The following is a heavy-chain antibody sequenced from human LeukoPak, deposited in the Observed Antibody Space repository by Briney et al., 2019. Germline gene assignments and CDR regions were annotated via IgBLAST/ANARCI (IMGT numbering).Heavy chain of an antibody. V-gene: IGHV1-24*01. CDR3: ATEGIAAAAYDAFDI. CDR2: FDPEDGET. D-gene: IGHD6-13*01. Sequence: ASVKVSCKVSGYTLTELSMHWVRQAPGNGLEWMGGFDPEDGETIYAQKFQGRVTMTEDTSTDTAYMELSSLRSEDTAVYYCATEGIAAAAYDAFDIWGQGTMVTVSS. CDR1: GYTLTELS. J-gene: IGHJ3*02.